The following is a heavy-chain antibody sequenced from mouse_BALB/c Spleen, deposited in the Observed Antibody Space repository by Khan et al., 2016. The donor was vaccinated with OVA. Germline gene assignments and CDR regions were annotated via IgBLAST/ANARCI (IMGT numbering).Heavy chain of an antibody. J-gene: IGHJ3*01. CDR3: ARSGYGSFAY. CDR1: GYTFTDFN. Sequence: EVQLQESGPELVKPGASVRISCKTSGYTFTDFNLDWVKQSHGKSLEWIGYIFPNTGGTGYNQKFKTKATLTVDSSSSPAYMELRSLTSENSAVYYCARSGYGSFAYWGQGTLVTVSA. CDR2: IFPNTGGT. D-gene: IGHD1-2*01. V-gene: IGHV1S29*02.